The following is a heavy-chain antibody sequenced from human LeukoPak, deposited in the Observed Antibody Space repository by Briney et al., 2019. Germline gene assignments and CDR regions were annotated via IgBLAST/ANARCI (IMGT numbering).Heavy chain of an antibody. D-gene: IGHD3-22*01. CDR1: GFTFSSYG. V-gene: IGHV3-30*18. CDR3: AKDQSDYYSSSGYSGIFDY. J-gene: IGHJ4*02. Sequence: GRSLRLSCAASGFTFSSYGMPWVRQAPGKGLEWVAVISYDGSNKYYADSVKGRFTISRDNSKNTLYLQMNSLRAEDTAVYYCAKDQSDYYSSSGYSGIFDYWGQGTLVTVSS. CDR2: ISYDGSNK.